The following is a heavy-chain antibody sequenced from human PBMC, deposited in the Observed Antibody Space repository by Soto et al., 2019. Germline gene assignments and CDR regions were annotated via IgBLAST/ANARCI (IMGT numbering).Heavy chain of an antibody. CDR1: GFTFSSYA. J-gene: IGHJ4*02. V-gene: IGHV3-30-3*01. D-gene: IGHD6-13*01. CDR3: AYSSTPFDY. Sequence: GSLRLSCAASGFTFSSYAMHWVRQAPGKGLEWVAVISYDGSNKNHADTVKGRFTISRDNSKNTLYLQMNSLRAEDTAVYYCAYSSTPFDYWGQGTLVTVSS. CDR2: ISYDGSNK.